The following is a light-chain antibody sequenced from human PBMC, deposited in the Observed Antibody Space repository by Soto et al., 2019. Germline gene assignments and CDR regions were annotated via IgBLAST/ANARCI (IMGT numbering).Light chain of an antibody. CDR1: QGIRND. CDR3: LQDYNYPRT. V-gene: IGKV1-6*01. Sequence: AIQMTQSPSALSASVGDRVTITCRASQGIRNDLGWYPQKPGKAPKLLIYAASRLQCVGPLRFRVSESVTAFPLTSSSLQPEDFATDYCLQDYNYPRTFGQGTKVEIQ. CDR2: AAS. J-gene: IGKJ1*01.